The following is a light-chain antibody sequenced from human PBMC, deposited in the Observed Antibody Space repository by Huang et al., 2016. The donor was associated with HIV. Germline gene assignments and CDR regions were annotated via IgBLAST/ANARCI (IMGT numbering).Light chain of an antibody. V-gene: IGKV3D-15*01. CDR3: HQYTKWPPA. J-gene: IGKJ4*01. CDR2: GAS. CDR1: QSLSSN. Sequence: EIVMTQSPATLSVSPGERATLSCRASQSLSSNVAWYQQKPGQAPRVLIYGASPRAACIPARFSGSGSGTEFTLTISIVQSEDFALYYCHQYTKWPPAFGGGTKVEIK.